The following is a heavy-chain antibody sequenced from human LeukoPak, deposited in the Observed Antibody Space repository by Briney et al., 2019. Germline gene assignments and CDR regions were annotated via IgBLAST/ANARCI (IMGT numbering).Heavy chain of an antibody. Sequence: PSETLSLTCTVSGGSISSYYWSWIRQPAGKGLEWIGRIYTSGSTNDNPSLKSRVTISVDKSKSQFSLKLSSVTAADTAVYYCARGIAVAGGFDHWGQATLVTVSS. CDR3: ARGIAVAGGFDH. CDR1: GGSISSYY. CDR2: IYTSGST. V-gene: IGHV4-4*07. D-gene: IGHD6-19*01. J-gene: IGHJ4*02.